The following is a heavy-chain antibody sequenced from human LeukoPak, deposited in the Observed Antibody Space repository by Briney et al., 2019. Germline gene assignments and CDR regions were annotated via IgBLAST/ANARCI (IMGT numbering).Heavy chain of an antibody. D-gene: IGHD3-22*01. CDR1: GASISSYY. CDR3: ARGRYYHDSSTYYRGFDY. CDR2: IYYSGSA. V-gene: IGHV4-59*01. J-gene: IGHJ4*02. Sequence: PSETLSLTCTVSGASISSYYWSWIRQPPGKGLEWIGYIYYSGSANYNPSLKSPVTISVDTSKNQSSLKLSSVTAADTAVYYCARGRYYHDSSTYYRGFDYWGQGILVTVSS.